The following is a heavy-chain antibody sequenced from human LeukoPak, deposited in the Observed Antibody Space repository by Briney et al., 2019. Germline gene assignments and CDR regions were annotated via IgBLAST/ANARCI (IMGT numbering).Heavy chain of an antibody. V-gene: IGHV4-34*01. D-gene: IGHD7-27*01. J-gene: IGHJ6*03. Sequence: PSETLSLTCAVYGGSFSGYSWSWIRQSPGKGLEWIADIIHSGSTNYNSSLKSRVTISLDTSKNQLSLNLTSVTAADTAVYYCARGLTELGTAYYYYMDVWGKGTTVIVSS. CDR1: GGSFSGYS. CDR3: ARGLTELGTAYYYYMDV. CDR2: IIHSGST.